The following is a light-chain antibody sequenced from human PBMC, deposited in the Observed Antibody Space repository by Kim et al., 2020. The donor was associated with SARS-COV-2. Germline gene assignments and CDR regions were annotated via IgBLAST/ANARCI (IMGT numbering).Light chain of an antibody. Sequence: DIQMTQSPSSLSGSVGDRVNMTCRASQGISKYLAWVQQKPGKAPKSLIYAASVLQSGVPSKFSGSGSGTDFTLTISSLQPEDFATYYCLQYNIYPLTFGGGTKVEIK. V-gene: IGKV1-16*02. CDR2: AAS. CDR3: LQYNIYPLT. CDR1: QGISKY. J-gene: IGKJ4*01.